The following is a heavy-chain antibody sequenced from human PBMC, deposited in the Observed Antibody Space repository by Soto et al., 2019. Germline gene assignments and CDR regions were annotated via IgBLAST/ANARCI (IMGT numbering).Heavy chain of an antibody. CDR2: IYSDDYT. D-gene: IGHD2-2*01. CDR3: AKRKYWPSTTCFDY. CDR1: GFTVSSSY. V-gene: IGHV3-66*01. Sequence: PGGSLRLSCAASGFTVSSSYMSWVRPVPGKGLEWVSIIYSDDYTYYAASVKGRFTISRDNSRNTLYLQMSSLRAEATAVYYCAKRKYWPSTTCFDYWGQGTLVTVSS. J-gene: IGHJ4*01.